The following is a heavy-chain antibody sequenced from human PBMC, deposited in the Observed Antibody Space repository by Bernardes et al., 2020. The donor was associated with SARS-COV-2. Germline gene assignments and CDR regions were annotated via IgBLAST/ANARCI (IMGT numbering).Heavy chain of an antibody. CDR2: ISSSGSTI. V-gene: IGHV3-48*03. Sequence: GGSLRLSCAASGFTFSSYEMNWVRQAPGKGLEWVSYISSSGSTIYYADSVKGRFTISRDNAKNSLYLQMNSLRAEDTAVYYCASLDSSSWYPYYYYYGMDVWGQGTTVTVSS. CDR1: GFTFSSYE. CDR3: ASLDSSSWYPYYYYYGMDV. J-gene: IGHJ6*02. D-gene: IGHD6-13*01.